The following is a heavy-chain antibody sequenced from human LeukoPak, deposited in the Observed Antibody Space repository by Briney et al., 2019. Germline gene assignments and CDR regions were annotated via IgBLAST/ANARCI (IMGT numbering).Heavy chain of an antibody. Sequence: SETLSLTCTVSGDSISSSRHSWGWIRQPPGKGLEWIGSMYDSGSTYYNPSLKSRVTISVDTSKNQFSLKLSSVTAADTAVYYCVRDDRYSSGWYRGMDVWGQGTTVTVSS. CDR3: VRDDRYSSGWYRGMDV. CDR2: MYDSGST. J-gene: IGHJ6*02. D-gene: IGHD6-19*01. CDR1: GDSISSSRHS. V-gene: IGHV4-39*07.